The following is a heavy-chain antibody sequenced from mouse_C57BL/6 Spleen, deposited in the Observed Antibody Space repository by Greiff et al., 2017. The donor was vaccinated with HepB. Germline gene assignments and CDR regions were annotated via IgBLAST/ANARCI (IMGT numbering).Heavy chain of an antibody. D-gene: IGHD3-2*02. V-gene: IGHV1-69*01. CDR2: IDPSDSYT. CDR3: ARGGQLRQDGY. Sequence: VQLQQPGAELVMPGASVKLSCKASGYTFTSYWMHWVKQRPGQGLEWIGEIDPSDSYTNYNQKFKGKSTLTVDKSSSTAYMQLSSLTSEDSAVYYCARGGQLRQDGYWGQGTTLTVSS. CDR1: GYTFTSYW. J-gene: IGHJ2*01.